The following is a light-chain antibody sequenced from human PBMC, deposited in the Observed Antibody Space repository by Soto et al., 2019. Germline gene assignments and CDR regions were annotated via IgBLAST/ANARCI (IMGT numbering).Light chain of an antibody. CDR3: QQAYILPPV. V-gene: IGKV1-12*01. CDR2: SAS. Sequence: IEMTQSPSTVSASVGDRITITCRASQGISSRLAWYQQKPGKAPNLLIYSASILQSGVTNRFSGSGSGTYFTLTITSLQPEDFATYYCQQAYILPPVFGRGTKVDIK. J-gene: IGKJ4*01. CDR1: QGISSR.